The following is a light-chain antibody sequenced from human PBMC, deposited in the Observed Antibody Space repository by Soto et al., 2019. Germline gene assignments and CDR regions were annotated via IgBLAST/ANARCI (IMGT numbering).Light chain of an antibody. J-gene: IGKJ1*01. V-gene: IGKV1-27*01. CDR2: AAS. CDR3: QKDNSAPRT. Sequence: DIQMTQSPSSLSASVGDRVTITCRASQGISNYLAWYQQKPGKVPKLLIYAASTLQSGAPARFSGSGSGTDFTLTISSLQPEDVATYYCQKDNSAPRTFRQGTKVDIK. CDR1: QGISNY.